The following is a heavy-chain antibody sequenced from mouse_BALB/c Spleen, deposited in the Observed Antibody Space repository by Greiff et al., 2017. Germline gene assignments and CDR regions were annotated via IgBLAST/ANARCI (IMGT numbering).Heavy chain of an antibody. Sequence: VQLQQSGPELVKPGASVKVSCKASGYAFTSYNMYWVKQSHGKSLEWIGYIDPYNGGTSYNQKFKGKATLTVDKSSSTAYMQLSSLTSDDSAVYFCARGGYGSSSFAYWGQGTLVTVSA. CDR2: IDPYNGGT. D-gene: IGHD1-1*01. CDR1: GYAFTSYN. CDR3: ARGGYGSSSFAY. J-gene: IGHJ3*01. V-gene: IGHV1S135*01.